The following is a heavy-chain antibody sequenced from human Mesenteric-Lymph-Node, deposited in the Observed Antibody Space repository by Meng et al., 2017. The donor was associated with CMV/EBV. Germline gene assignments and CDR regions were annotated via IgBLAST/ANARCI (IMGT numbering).Heavy chain of an antibody. CDR1: FSDYR. CDR2: ISSTSTYI. J-gene: IGHJ2*01. Sequence: FSDYRMIWVRQAPGKGLEWVSSISSTSTYIYYADSLKDRFTISRDNAKNSLYLQMNSLRAEDTAGYYCARDGAYYDFWSGPRQWYFDLWGRGTLVTVSS. D-gene: IGHD3-3*01. CDR3: ARDGAYYDFWSGPRQWYFDL. V-gene: IGHV3-21*01.